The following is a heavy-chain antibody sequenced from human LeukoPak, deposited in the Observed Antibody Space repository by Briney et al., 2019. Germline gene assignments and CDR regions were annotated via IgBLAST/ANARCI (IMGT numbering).Heavy chain of an antibody. CDR3: AGAEYYDFWSGYRPFDYYGMDV. J-gene: IGHJ6*02. V-gene: IGHV4-59*08. CDR1: GGSISSYY. CDR2: IYYSGSI. D-gene: IGHD3-3*01. Sequence: SESLSLTCTVSGGSISSYYWSWVRQPPGKGLEWIGYIYYSGSINYNPSHKSRVTISVDTSKNQFSLKLSFVTATDTAVYYCAGAEYYDFWSGYRPFDYYGMDVWGQGTTVTVSS.